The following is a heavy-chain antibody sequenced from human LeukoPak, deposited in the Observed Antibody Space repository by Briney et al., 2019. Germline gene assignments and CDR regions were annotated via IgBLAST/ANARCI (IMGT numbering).Heavy chain of an antibody. CDR2: IYYSGST. CDR3: ARATWLPVGLYYYDSSGYYYYFDY. Sequence: PSQTLSLTCTVSGGSISSGGYYWSWIRQHPGKGLEWIGYIYYSGSTYYNPSLKSRVTISVDTSKNQFSLKLSSVTAADTAVYYCARATWLPVGLYYYDSSGYYYYFDYWGQGTLVTVSS. D-gene: IGHD3-22*01. CDR1: GGSISSGGYY. V-gene: IGHV4-31*03. J-gene: IGHJ4*02.